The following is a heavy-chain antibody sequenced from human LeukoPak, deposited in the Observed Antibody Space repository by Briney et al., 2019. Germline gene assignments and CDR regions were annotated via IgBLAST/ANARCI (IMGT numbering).Heavy chain of an antibody. CDR3: ASLSTSSGQQFDY. CDR1: GFTFSSYA. V-gene: IGHV3-30*04. Sequence: GGSLRLSCAASGFTFSSYAMHWVRQAPGKGLEWVAVISYDGSNKYYADSVKGRFTISRDNYKNTLYLQMNSLRAEDTAVYYCASLSTSSGQQFDYWGQGTLVTVSS. J-gene: IGHJ4*02. D-gene: IGHD2-2*01. CDR2: ISYDGSNK.